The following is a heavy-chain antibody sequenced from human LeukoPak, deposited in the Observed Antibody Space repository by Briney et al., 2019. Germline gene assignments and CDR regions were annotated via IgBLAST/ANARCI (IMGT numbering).Heavy chain of an antibody. CDR1: GCTFTSYD. CDR2: MNPNSGNT. D-gene: IGHD2-2*01. J-gene: IGHJ6*02. V-gene: IGHV1-8*01. CDR3: ASDTGYCSSTSCSNGMDV. Sequence: ASVKVSCKASGCTFTSYDINWVRQATGQGLEWMGWMNPNSGNTGYAQKFQGRVTMTRNTSISTAYMELSSLRSEDTAVYYCASDTGYCSSTSCSNGMDVWGQGTTVTVSS.